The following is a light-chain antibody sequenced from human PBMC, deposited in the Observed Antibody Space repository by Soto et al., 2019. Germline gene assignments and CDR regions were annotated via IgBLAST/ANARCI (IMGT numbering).Light chain of an antibody. Sequence: EIVMTQSPATLSVSPGERATLSCRARQRLSSNLAWYQQKLGQAPRLLIYAASTRATGIPARFSGSESGTEFTLTISSLQSEDLAIYYCQQYRNWPVTFGGGTKVEL. CDR3: QQYRNWPVT. CDR1: QRLSSN. CDR2: AAS. J-gene: IGKJ4*01. V-gene: IGKV3-15*01.